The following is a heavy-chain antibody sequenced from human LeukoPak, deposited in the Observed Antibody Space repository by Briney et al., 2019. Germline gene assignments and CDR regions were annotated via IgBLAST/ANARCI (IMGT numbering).Heavy chain of an antibody. J-gene: IGHJ4*02. CDR1: GYTFTGYY. CDR2: INAGNGNT. CDR3: ARDGHPLVGTLGY. Sequence: ASVKVSCKASGYTFTGYYMHWVRQAPGQGLEWMGWINAGNGNTKYSQKFQGRVTITRDTSASTAYMELSSLRSEDTAVYYCARDGHPLVGTLGYWGQGTLVTVSS. V-gene: IGHV1-3*01. D-gene: IGHD1-26*01.